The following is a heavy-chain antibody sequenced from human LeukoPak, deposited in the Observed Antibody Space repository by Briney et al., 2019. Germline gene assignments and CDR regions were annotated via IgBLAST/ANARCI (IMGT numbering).Heavy chain of an antibody. V-gene: IGHV3-23*01. D-gene: IGHD5-24*01. CDR2: ISGNGGRT. CDR3: AKVAEMGTILGKFDN. Sequence: HPGGSLRLSCAASGFTFSSYAMSWVRQAPGKGLEWVSAISGNGGRTYYGDSVKGRFTISRDNSKNTLYLQMNNLRAEDTAVFYCAKVAEMGTILGKFDNWGQGTLVTVSS. CDR1: GFTFSSYA. J-gene: IGHJ4*02.